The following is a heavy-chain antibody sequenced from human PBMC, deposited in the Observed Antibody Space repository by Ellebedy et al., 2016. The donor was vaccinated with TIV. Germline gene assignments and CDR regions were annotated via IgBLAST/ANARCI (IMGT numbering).Heavy chain of an antibody. D-gene: IGHD6-19*01. Sequence: MPSETLSLTCAVHGGSLSSDYWSWIRQSPEKGLEWIGEINHSGSTSYNPSLKSRVSISVDTPKKQFPLKLSSVTAADTAVYYCARAFQYSSGWAFDYWGQGTLVTVSS. CDR1: GGSLSSDY. CDR2: INHSGST. J-gene: IGHJ4*02. V-gene: IGHV4-34*01. CDR3: ARAFQYSSGWAFDY.